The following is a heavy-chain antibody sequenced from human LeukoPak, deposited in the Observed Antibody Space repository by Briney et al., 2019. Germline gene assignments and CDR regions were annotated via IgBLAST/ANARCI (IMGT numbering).Heavy chain of an antibody. V-gene: IGHV4-39*01. CDR3: ARQTGSGLFILP. CDR2: IYYSGNT. D-gene: IGHD3/OR15-3a*01. CDR1: GGSISSSNSY. Sequence: PSETLSLTCTVSGGSISSSNSYWGWIRQPPGKGLEWIGSIYYSGNTYYNASLKSQVSISIDTFKNQFSLRLTSVTAADTAVYYCARQTGSGLFILPGGQGTLVTVSS. J-gene: IGHJ4*02.